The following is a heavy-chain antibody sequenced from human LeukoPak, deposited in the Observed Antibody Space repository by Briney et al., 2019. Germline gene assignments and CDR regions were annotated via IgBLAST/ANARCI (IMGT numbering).Heavy chain of an antibody. CDR1: GFTFTKFW. V-gene: IGHV3-48*01. D-gene: IGHD1-14*01. CDR3: ARDPQFPDNYYYYMDV. CDR2: ISSSGSTI. Sequence: GGSLRLSCEASGFTFTKFWMSWVRQAPGKGLEWVSYISSSGSTIYYADSVKGRFIISRDNSKNTLYLQMNSLRAEDTAVYYCARDPQFPDNYYYYMDVWGKGTTVTVSS. J-gene: IGHJ6*03.